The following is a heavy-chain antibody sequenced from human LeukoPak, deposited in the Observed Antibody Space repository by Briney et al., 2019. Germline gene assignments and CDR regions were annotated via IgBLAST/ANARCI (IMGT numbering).Heavy chain of an antibody. Sequence: PSQTLSLTCTVSGGSISSGSYYWSWIRQPAGKGLEWIGRIYTSGSTNYNPSLRSRVTISVDTSKNQFSLKLSSVTAADTAVYYCARADSSSWYRGYYFDYWGQGTLVTVSS. V-gene: IGHV4-61*02. D-gene: IGHD6-13*01. CDR1: GGSISSGSYY. CDR3: ARADSSSWYRGYYFDY. CDR2: IYTSGST. J-gene: IGHJ4*02.